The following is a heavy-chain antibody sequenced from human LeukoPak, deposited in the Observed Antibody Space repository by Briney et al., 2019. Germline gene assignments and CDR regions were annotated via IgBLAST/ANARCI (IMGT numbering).Heavy chain of an antibody. V-gene: IGHV3-23*01. Sequence: PGGSLRLSCAASGFTFSTYAMYWVRQAPGKGLEWVSSISENGINTYYPEFVKGRFTISRDNFKNTLYLQMNSLRADDTAVYYCARKGPSIVFGYDLWGQGTMVTVSS. CDR2: ISENGINT. D-gene: IGHD3-22*01. J-gene: IGHJ3*01. CDR1: GFTFSTYA. CDR3: ARKGPSIVFGYDL.